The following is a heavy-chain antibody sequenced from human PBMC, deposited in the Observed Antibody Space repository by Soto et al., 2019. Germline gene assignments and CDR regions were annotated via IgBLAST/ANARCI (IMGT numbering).Heavy chain of an antibody. CDR1: VGSISSYY. D-gene: IGHD4-17*01. CDR2: IYYSGST. Sequence: SETLSLTCTVSVGSISSYYWSWIRQPPGKGLEWIGYIYYSGSTNYNPSLKSRVTISVDTSKNQFSLKLSSVTAADTAVYYCARSVYGDSPDYWGQGTLVTVSS. V-gene: IGHV4-59*01. CDR3: ARSVYGDSPDY. J-gene: IGHJ4*02.